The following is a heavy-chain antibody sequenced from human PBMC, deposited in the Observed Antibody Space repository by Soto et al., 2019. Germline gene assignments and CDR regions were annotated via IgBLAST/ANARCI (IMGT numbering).Heavy chain of an antibody. J-gene: IGHJ3*02. CDR2: IYYSGST. CDR1: GGTISSYY. V-gene: IGHV4-59*08. Sequence: PSETLSLTCTVSGGTISSYYWSWIRQPPGKGLEWIGYIYYSGSTNYNPSLKSRVTISVDTSKYQFSLKLSSVTAADTAVYYCARRRKEVTIFAVAPSAAYDAFDIWGQGTMVTVSS. D-gene: IGHD3-3*01. CDR3: ARRRKEVTIFAVAPSAAYDAFDI.